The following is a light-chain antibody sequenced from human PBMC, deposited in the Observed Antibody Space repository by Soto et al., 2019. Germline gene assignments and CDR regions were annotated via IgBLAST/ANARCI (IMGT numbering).Light chain of an antibody. CDR2: DAS. V-gene: IGKV1-5*01. CDR3: HSRA. J-gene: IGKJ5*01. CDR1: QTISRW. Sequence: DIQLNHTPSTLSASVGDEVTITCRASQTISRWLAWYQQKPGRAPKLLIYDASTLESGVPSRFSGSGSETEFTLTISRLQPDDFATYFCHSRAFGQGSRLVIK.